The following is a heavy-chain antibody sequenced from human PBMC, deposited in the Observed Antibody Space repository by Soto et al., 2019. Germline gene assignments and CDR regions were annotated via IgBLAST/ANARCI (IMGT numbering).Heavy chain of an antibody. D-gene: IGHD2-21*02. CDR2: VNPSGGHT. J-gene: IGHJ4*02. V-gene: IGHV1-46*01. Sequence: QVQLMQSGAEVKKPGASVKVSCKASGDTFTDYYIHWVRQAPGQGLEWMGTVNPSGGHTTYAQHFLGRVTMNRDKYTSTHYMELTSLTSDDTAIYYWARGGHVVVVTAAFDYWGQGTLVTVAS. CDR1: GDTFTDYY. CDR3: ARGGHVVVVTAAFDY.